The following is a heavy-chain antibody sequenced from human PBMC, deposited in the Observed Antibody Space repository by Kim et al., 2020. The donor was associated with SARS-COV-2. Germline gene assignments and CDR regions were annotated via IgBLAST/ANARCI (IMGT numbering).Heavy chain of an antibody. J-gene: IGHJ4*02. CDR2: ISGSGGST. CDR3: AKDRGELWGPPNY. CDR1: GFTFSSYA. Sequence: GGSLRLSCAASGFTFSSYAMSWVRQAPGKGLEWVSAISGSGGSTYYADSVKGRFPISRDNSKNTLYLQMNSLRAEDTAVYYCAKDRGELWGPPNYWGQGTLVTVSS. D-gene: IGHD3-16*01. V-gene: IGHV3-23*01.